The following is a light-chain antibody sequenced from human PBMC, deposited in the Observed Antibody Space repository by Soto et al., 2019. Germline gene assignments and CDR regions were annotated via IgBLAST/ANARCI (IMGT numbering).Light chain of an antibody. CDR3: QQLDTCPIT. CDR1: QGISSY. Sequence: IQLTQSPSSLSASVGDRVTITCRASQGISSYLAWYQQKPGKAPKLLISAASTLRSGVPARFSGSGSGTDFTLTISSLQPEDFATYYCQQLDTCPITFGQGTRLEIK. CDR2: AAS. V-gene: IGKV1-9*01. J-gene: IGKJ5*01.